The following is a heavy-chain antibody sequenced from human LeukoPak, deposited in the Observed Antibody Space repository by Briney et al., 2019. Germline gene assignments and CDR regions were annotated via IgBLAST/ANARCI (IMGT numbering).Heavy chain of an antibody. CDR2: ISAYNGNT. D-gene: IGHD1-26*01. V-gene: IGHV1-18*04. J-gene: IGHJ5*02. CDR3: AKNKWESWFDP. Sequence: ASVKVSCKASGYTFTGYYMHWVRQAPGQGLEWMGWISAYNGNTHYVQNLQGRVTMTTDTSTSTAYMELRSLRSDDTAVYYCAKNKWESWFDPRGQGTLVTVSS. CDR1: GYTFTGYY.